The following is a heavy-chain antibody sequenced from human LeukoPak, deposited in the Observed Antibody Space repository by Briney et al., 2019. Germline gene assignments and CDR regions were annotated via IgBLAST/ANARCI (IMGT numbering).Heavy chain of an antibody. CDR1: GGSISSSSYY. Sequence: SETLSLTCTVSGGSISSSSYYWGWIRQPPGKGLEWIGSIYYSGITYYNPSLKSRVTISVDTSKNQFSLKLSSVTAADTAVYYCARGAPAPDYVWGSYRYEFDYWGQGTLVTVSS. CDR3: ARGAPAPDYVWGSYRYEFDY. V-gene: IGHV4-39*01. CDR2: IYYSGIT. J-gene: IGHJ4*02. D-gene: IGHD3-16*02.